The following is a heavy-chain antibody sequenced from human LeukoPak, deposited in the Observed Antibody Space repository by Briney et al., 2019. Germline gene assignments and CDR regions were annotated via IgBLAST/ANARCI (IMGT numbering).Heavy chain of an antibody. D-gene: IGHD4/OR15-4a*01. J-gene: IGHJ4*02. CDR1: GFTVSSNY. Sequence: GGSLRLSCAASGFTVSSNYMTWVRQAPGKGLEWVSVIYKNAITYYADTVKGRFTISRDNSKNTLYLQMNSLRAEDTAVYYCARRAGAYSHPYDYWGQGTLVTVSS. V-gene: IGHV3-53*01. CDR3: ARRAGAYSHPYDY. CDR2: IYKNAIT.